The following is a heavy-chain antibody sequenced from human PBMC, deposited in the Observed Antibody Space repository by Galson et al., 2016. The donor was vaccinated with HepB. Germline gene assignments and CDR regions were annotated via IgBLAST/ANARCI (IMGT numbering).Heavy chain of an antibody. Sequence: TLSLTCVVSGASISSNWWSWVRQAPGKGLDWIGEVYHTGATNFKPSLQSRVTISIDTSGTQLSLELTAVTAADTGVYYCARHIAGPTTRGFDFWGQGTLVTVSS. D-gene: IGHD6-25*01. CDR1: GASISSNW. V-gene: IGHV4/OR15-8*02. CDR3: ARHIAGPTTRGFDF. CDR2: VYHTGAT. J-gene: IGHJ4*02.